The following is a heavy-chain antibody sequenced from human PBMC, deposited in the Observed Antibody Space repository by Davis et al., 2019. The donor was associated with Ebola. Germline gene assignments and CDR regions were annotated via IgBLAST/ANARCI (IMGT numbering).Heavy chain of an antibody. CDR3: ARGGAVAPD. Sequence: GESLKISCEASGFTFRNFGMHWVRQASGKGLEWVAVISFDGTNAYYTDSVEGRFTVSRDNAKNTLYLQMNSLRVEDTAVYFCARGGAVAPDWSPGTLVTVSS. D-gene: IGHD4-23*01. CDR1: GFTFRNFG. V-gene: IGHV3-33*08. J-gene: IGHJ4*02. CDR2: ISFDGTNA.